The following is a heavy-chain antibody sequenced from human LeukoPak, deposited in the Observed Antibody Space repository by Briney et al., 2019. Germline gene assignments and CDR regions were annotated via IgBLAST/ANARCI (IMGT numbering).Heavy chain of an antibody. CDR3: ARDGGDSSGWNFDY. Sequence: SETLSLTCTVSGASISSYYWSWIRPPAGKGLEWIGRIYTSGSTNYNPSLKSRVTMSVDTPKNQFSLKLSSVTAADTAVYYCARDGGDSSGWNFDYWGQGTLVTVSS. CDR2: IYTSGST. V-gene: IGHV4-4*07. J-gene: IGHJ4*02. D-gene: IGHD6-19*01. CDR1: GASISSYY.